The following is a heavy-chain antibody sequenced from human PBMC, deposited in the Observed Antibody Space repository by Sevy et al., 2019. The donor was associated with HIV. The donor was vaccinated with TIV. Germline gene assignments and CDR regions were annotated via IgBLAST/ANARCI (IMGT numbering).Heavy chain of an antibody. CDR2: ISDIGNT. J-gene: IGHJ6*02. D-gene: IGHD6-6*01. V-gene: IGHV3-23*01. CDR1: GFTFSSYG. CDR3: AKCLAALPGYYYGVDV. Sequence: GGSLRLSCAASGFTFSSYGMSWVRQAPGKGLEWVSVISDIGNTYYADSVKGRCTMSRDNSKNTLYLQMNSLRAEDTAVYYCAKCLAALPGYYYGVDVWGQGTTVTVSS.